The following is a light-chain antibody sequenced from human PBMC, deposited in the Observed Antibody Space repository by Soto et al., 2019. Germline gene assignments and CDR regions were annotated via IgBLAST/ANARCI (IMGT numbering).Light chain of an antibody. V-gene: IGLV2-14*03. J-gene: IGLJ2*01. Sequence: QSALTQPASVSGSPGQSITISCIGTSSDIGGYNYVSWYQQHPGKAPKLMIYDVYDRPLGVSNRFSSSNSASNSGNTATLTISRVQAGDEADYFCQVWDTSTVVFGGGTQLTVL. CDR1: SSDIGGYNY. CDR2: DVY. CDR3: QVWDTSTVV.